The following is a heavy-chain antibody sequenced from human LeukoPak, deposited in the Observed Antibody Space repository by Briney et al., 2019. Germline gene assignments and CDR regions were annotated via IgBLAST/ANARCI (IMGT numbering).Heavy chain of an antibody. CDR3: ARTNWGQGAY. CDR1: GGSISSFY. J-gene: IGHJ4*02. Sequence: SETLSLTCTVSGGSISSFYWSWIRQSPGKGLEWIGYISYTGNTNYNPSLKSRVTISVDTSKNQFSLKLSSVTAADTAVYYCARTNWGQGAYWGQGTLVTVSS. V-gene: IGHV4-59*08. CDR2: ISYTGNT. D-gene: IGHD7-27*01.